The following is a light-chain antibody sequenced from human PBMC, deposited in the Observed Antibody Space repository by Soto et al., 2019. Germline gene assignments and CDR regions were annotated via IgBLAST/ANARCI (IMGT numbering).Light chain of an antibody. CDR3: QAWDSSIF. Sequence: SSELTQPPSVSVSPGQTASITCSGDKLGDKYACWYQHKPVPSPVLVIYQDSKRPSGIPERFSGSNSGNTATLTISGTQAMDEADYYCQAWDSSIFFGTGTKLTVL. J-gene: IGLJ1*01. CDR1: KLGDKY. V-gene: IGLV3-1*01. CDR2: QDS.